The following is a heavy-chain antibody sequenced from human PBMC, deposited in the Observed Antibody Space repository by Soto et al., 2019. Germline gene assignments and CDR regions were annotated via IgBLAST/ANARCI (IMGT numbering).Heavy chain of an antibody. V-gene: IGHV4-34*01. CDR1: GGSFSGYY. Sequence: SETLSLNCAVYGGSFSGYYWSWIRQPPGKGLEWIGEINHSGSTNYNPSLKSRVTISVDTSKNQFSLKLSSVTAADTAVYYCARGCCYDFWSGYRILDYWGQGTLVTVSS. J-gene: IGHJ4*02. D-gene: IGHD3-3*01. CDR2: INHSGST. CDR3: ARGCCYDFWSGYRILDY.